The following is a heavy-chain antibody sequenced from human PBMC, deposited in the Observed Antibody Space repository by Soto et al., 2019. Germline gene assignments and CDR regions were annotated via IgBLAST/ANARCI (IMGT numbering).Heavy chain of an antibody. CDR2: IFYSGST. J-gene: IGHJ5*02. D-gene: IGHD2-2*01. Sequence: SETLSLTCTVSGGSISSYYWSWIRQPPGKGLEWIGYIFYSGSTYYNPSLASRVTVSVDTSKNQFSLKLSSVTAADTAVYYCARQPTTADIDLWFEPWGQGTLVTVS. CDR3: ARQPTTADIDLWFEP. V-gene: IGHV4-59*08. CDR1: GGSISSYY.